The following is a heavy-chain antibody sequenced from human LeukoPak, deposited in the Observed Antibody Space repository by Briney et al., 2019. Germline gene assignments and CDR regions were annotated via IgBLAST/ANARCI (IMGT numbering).Heavy chain of an antibody. Sequence: SETLSLTCAVSGGSFSGYYWSWIRQPPGKGLEWIGEINHSGSTNYNPSLKSRVTISVDTSKNQFSLKLSSVTAADTAIYFCARIPFGTTFDFWGQGTLVTVSS. D-gene: IGHD1-1*01. CDR2: INHSGST. J-gene: IGHJ4*02. CDR1: GGSFSGYY. V-gene: IGHV4-34*01. CDR3: ARIPFGTTFDF.